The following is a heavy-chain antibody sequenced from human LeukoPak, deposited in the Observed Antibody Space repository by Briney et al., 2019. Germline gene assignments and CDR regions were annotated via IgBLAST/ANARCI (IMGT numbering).Heavy chain of an antibody. Sequence: PSETLSLTCTVSGGSISSSSYYWDWIRQPPGKGLEWIGSLYYSGSTYYNPSLKSRVTISVDTSKNQFSLKLNSVTAADTAVYFCARGRVSSSTWYSTYYYYFYMDVWGKGTTATVSS. CDR3: ARGRVSSSTWYSTYYYYFYMDV. V-gene: IGHV4-39*01. J-gene: IGHJ6*03. CDR2: LYYSGST. D-gene: IGHD6-13*01. CDR1: GGSISSSSYY.